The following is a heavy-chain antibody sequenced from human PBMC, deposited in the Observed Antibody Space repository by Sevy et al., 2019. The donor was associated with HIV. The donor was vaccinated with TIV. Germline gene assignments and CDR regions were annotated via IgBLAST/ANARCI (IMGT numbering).Heavy chain of an antibody. CDR1: GFTFSYSG. CDR2: IQYDGSNK. CDR3: AKNTAAVGTGGFDY. D-gene: IGHD6-13*01. V-gene: IGHV3-30*02. Sequence: GGSLRLSCAASGFTFSYSGMHWVRQAPGKGLEWVTFIQYDGSNKYYADSVKGRFTISIDNSKNTLYLQMNSLRRDDTAVYYCAKNTAAVGTGGFDYWGQGTLVTVSS. J-gene: IGHJ4*02.